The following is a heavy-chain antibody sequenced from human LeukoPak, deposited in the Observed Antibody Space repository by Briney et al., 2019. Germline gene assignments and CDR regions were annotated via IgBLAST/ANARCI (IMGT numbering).Heavy chain of an antibody. D-gene: IGHD1-26*01. CDR2: IYYSGST. CDR1: GGSIISSNYY. J-gene: IGHJ6*02. CDR3: AREQGGYYYYYGMDV. V-gene: IGHV4-39*01. Sequence: SGTPSPTCTVSGGSIISSNYYWGWIRQPPGKGLEAIGGIYYSGSTYYNPSLKSRVTISVDTSKNQFSLKLRSVTAADTAVYYCAREQGGYYYYYGMDVWGQGTTVTVSS.